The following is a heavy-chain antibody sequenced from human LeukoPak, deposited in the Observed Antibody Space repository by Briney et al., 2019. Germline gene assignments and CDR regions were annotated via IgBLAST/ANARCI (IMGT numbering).Heavy chain of an antibody. D-gene: IGHD1-26*01. V-gene: IGHV3-48*03. CDR3: ARGGYQWELPQADNWFDP. CDR2: ISSSGSTI. Sequence: GGSLRLSCAASGFTFSSYEMNWVRQAPGKGLEWVSYISSSGSTIYYADSVKGRFTISRDNAKNSLYLQMNSLRAEDTAVYYCARGGYQWELPQADNWFDPWGQGTLVTVSS. CDR1: GFTFSSYE. J-gene: IGHJ5*02.